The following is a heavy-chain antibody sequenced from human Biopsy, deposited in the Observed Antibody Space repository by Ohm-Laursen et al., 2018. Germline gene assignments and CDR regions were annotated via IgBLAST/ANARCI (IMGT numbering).Heavy chain of an antibody. D-gene: IGHD5-24*01. CDR3: ASAGYNPDWNFDL. Sequence: SDTLSLTCTVSGDSISSYYWSWIRQPAGKGLEWIGRIYSSGGTKYNPSLKSRVTMSVNTSKKQFSLRLSSVTAADTAVYYCASAGYNPDWNFDLWGRGTRVTVSS. V-gene: IGHV4-4*07. J-gene: IGHJ2*01. CDR2: IYSSGGT. CDR1: GDSISSYY.